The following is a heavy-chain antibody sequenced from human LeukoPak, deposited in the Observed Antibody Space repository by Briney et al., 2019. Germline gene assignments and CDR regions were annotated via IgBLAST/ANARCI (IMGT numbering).Heavy chain of an antibody. V-gene: IGHV3-23*01. J-gene: IGHJ4*02. Sequence: GGSLRLSCAASGFTFSSYAMSWVRQAPGKGLEWVSGISGSGGSTYYADPVKGRFTISRDNSRNTLYLQMNSPRAEDTAVYYCAILPGYSSGWYEVNYWGQGTLVTVSS. CDR2: ISGSGGST. CDR3: AILPGYSSGWYEVNY. D-gene: IGHD6-13*01. CDR1: GFTFSSYA.